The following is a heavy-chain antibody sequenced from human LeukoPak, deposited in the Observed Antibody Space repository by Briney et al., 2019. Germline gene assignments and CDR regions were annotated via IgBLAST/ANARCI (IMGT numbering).Heavy chain of an antibody. CDR2: ISHSGSA. D-gene: IGHD3-10*01. J-gene: IGHJ3*02. CDR1: GGSISGHY. Sequence: PSETLSLTCTVSGGSISGHYWSWIRQPPGKGLEWIGYISHSGSATYSPSLKSRVTVSLDTAKIQVYLKLSSVTAADSALYSCARSVRSGSGTYTDFDAFDIWGQGTMVTGSS. V-gene: IGHV4-59*11. CDR3: ARSVRSGSGTYTDFDAFDI.